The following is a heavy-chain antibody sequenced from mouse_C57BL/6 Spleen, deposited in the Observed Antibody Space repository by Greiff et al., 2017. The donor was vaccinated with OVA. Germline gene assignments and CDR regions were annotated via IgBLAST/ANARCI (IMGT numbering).Heavy chain of an antibody. V-gene: IGHV1-76*01. Sequence: VQLQQSGAELVRPGASVKLSCKASGYTFTDYYINWVKQRPGQGLEWIARIYPGSGNTYYNEKFKGKATLTAEKSSSTAYMQLSSLTSEDSAVYFCARGDRDGFSFAYWGQGTLVTVSA. CDR2: IYPGSGNT. CDR1: GYTFTDYY. CDR3: ARGDRDGFSFAY. J-gene: IGHJ3*01. D-gene: IGHD2-3*01.